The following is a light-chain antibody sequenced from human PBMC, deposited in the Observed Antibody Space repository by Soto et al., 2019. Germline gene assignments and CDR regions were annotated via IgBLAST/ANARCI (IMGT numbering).Light chain of an antibody. V-gene: IGLV2-14*01. CDR1: SSDVGGYHY. CDR3: ASYTSQVRL. J-gene: IGLJ1*01. Sequence: QSALTQPASVSGSPGQSITISCTGTSSDVGGYHYVSWYQQHPGKAPKLLIYDVTYRASGVSYRFSGSKSGNTASLTISGLQAEDEADYYCASYTSQVRLFGTGTKLTVL. CDR2: DVT.